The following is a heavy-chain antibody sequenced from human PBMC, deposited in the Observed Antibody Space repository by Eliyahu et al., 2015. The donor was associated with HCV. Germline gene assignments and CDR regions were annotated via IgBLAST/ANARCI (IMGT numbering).Heavy chain of an antibody. V-gene: IGHV1-46*04. CDR1: GYSFTFYY. D-gene: IGHD2-2*01. Sequence: VKKSGASVKVSCXPSGYSFTFYYMNWVRQAPGQGLEWMGIFDPSGSITSYAQKLQGRVMLTSDXSTGTVYMELSSLRSEDTAVYYCARAYFGTASTSMDVWGQGTTVTVSS. CDR3: ARAYFGTASTSMDV. J-gene: IGHJ6*02. CDR2: FDPSGSIT.